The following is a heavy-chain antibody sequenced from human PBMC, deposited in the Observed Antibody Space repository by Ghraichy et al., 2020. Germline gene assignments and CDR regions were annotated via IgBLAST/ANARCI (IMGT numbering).Heavy chain of an antibody. D-gene: IGHD3-22*01. CDR2: IIPIFGTA. CDR3: ARSYYDSSGYYGEVSPGY. V-gene: IGHV1-69*13. CDR1: GGTFSSYA. J-gene: IGHJ4*02. Sequence: SVKVSCKASGGTFSSYAISWVRQAPGQGLEWMGGIIPIFGTANYAQKFQGRVTITADESTSTASMELSSLRSEDTAVYYCARSYYDSSGYYGEVSPGYWGQGTLVTVSS.